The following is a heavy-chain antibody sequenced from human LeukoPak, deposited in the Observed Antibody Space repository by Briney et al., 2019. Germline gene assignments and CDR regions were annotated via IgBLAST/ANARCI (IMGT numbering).Heavy chain of an antibody. V-gene: IGHV3-30*02. CDR3: AKDQWLVLDY. Sequence: PGGSLRLSCAASGFTFSSYAMHWVRQAPGKGLEWVAFIHYDGTNQYYADSVKGRFTISRDNFKNTLYLQMNSLRAEDTAVYSCAKDQWLVLDYWGQGTLVTVSS. J-gene: IGHJ4*02. D-gene: IGHD6-19*01. CDR1: GFTFSSYA. CDR2: IHYDGTNQ.